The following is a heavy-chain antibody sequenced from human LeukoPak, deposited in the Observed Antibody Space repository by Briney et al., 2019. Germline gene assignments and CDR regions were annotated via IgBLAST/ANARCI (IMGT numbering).Heavy chain of an antibody. CDR3: ARAGYQPLLPDY. CDR1: GYTFTGYY. J-gene: IGHJ4*02. V-gene: IGHV1-8*03. D-gene: IGHD2-2*01. CDR2: MSPNSGNT. Sequence: GASVRVSCKASGYTFTGYYMHWVRQAPGQGLEWMGWMSPNSGNTGYSQKFQGRVTITRDTSISTAYMELSSLTSEDTAVYYCARAGYQPLLPDYWGQGTLVTVSS.